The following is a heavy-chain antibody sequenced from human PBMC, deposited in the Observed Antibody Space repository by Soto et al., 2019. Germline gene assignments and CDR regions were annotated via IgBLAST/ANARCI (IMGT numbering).Heavy chain of an antibody. CDR3: AKMYFWRGYQDSHLYYFDY. V-gene: IGHV4-31*03. CDR2: IYYSGST. D-gene: IGHD3-3*01. Sequence: SETLSLTCTVSGGSISSGGYYWSWIRQHPGKGLEWIGYIYYSGSTYYNPSLKSRVTISVDTSKNQFSLKLSSVTAADTAVYYCAKMYFWRGYQDSHLYYFDYWGQGPLVTVSS. J-gene: IGHJ4*02. CDR1: GGSISSGGYY.